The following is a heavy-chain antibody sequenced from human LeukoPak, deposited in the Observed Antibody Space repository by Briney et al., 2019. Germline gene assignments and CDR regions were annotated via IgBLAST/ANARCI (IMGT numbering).Heavy chain of an antibody. D-gene: IGHD1-1*01. Sequence: GGSLRLSCAASGFTFSSYGMHWVRRAPGKGLEWVAVISYDGSNKYYADSVKGRFTISRDNSKNTLYLQMNSLRAEDTAVYYCARDRYEDYMDAWGKGTTVTVSS. V-gene: IGHV3-30*03. CDR3: ARDRYEDYMDA. CDR1: GFTFSSYG. CDR2: ISYDGSNK. J-gene: IGHJ6*03.